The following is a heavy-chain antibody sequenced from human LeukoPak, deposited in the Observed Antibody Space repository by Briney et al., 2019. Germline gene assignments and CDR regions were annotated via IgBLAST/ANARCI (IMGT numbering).Heavy chain of an antibody. J-gene: IGHJ6*02. CDR3: SYGSANSYYYYYPMDV. CDR2: ISADNGNT. Sequence: GASVKVSCKTSGYTFTSYGITWVRQAPGQGLEWMGWISADNGNTNYAQKLQGRVAMTTDTSTSTAYMELRSLRSDDTAVYYCSYGSANSYYYYYPMDVWGQGTTVTVSS. V-gene: IGHV1-18*01. CDR1: GYTFTSYG. D-gene: IGHD3-10*01.